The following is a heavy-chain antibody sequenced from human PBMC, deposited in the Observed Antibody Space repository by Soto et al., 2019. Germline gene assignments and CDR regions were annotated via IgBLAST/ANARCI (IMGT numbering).Heavy chain of an antibody. V-gene: IGHV1-8*01. CDR1: GSTFTRYD. D-gene: IGHD6-19*01. CDR3: ARGRSSGWLEGAFDI. CDR2: MNPNSGNT. J-gene: IGHJ3*02. Sequence: ASVKVSCKASGSTFTRYDINWVLQATGQGLEWMGWMNPNSGNTGYAQKFQGRVTMTRNTSISTAYMELSSLRSEDTAVYYCARGRSSGWLEGAFDIWGQGTMVTVSS.